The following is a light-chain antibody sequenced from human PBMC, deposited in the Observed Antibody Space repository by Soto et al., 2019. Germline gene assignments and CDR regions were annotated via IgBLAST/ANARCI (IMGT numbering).Light chain of an antibody. CDR2: DAS. J-gene: IGKJ5*01. Sequence: ESMLTQSPATLSLSPGERATLSCRASQSVRSYLAWSQQKPGQAPRLLTYDASNRAPGIPARFSGSGSGTDFTLTLSSLEPDDFAVYYCQQRSSWPRITFGQGTRLDIK. CDR1: QSVRSY. V-gene: IGKV3-11*01. CDR3: QQRSSWPRIT.